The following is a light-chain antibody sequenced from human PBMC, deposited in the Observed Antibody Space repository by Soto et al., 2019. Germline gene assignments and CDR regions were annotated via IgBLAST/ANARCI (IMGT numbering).Light chain of an antibody. Sequence: QSALTQPASVSGSPGQSITISCTGTSSDVGGYNYVSWYQQHPGKAPKLMIYEVSNRPSGVSNRFSGSKSGNTASLTISGLQAEDEADYYCSSYTSSSPDGVFGGGTKLTVL. J-gene: IGLJ3*02. CDR2: EVS. V-gene: IGLV2-14*01. CDR1: SSDVGGYNY. CDR3: SSYTSSSPDGV.